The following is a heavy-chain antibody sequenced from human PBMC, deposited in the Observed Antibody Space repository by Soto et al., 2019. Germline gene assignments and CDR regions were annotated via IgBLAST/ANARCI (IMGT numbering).Heavy chain of an antibody. CDR2: INSAGSST. D-gene: IGHD5-12*01. Sequence: EVQLVESGGGVVQPGGSLRLSCAASGFSFNTWMHWVRQAPGKGLVWLSRINSAGSSTTYADSVEGRIFVSTDNANNPLDLQINSLTADDTAVYYCTRGASGYGNFDYWGQGVLLTVSS. CDR3: TRGASGYGNFDY. V-gene: IGHV3-74*01. J-gene: IGHJ4*02. CDR1: GFSFNTW.